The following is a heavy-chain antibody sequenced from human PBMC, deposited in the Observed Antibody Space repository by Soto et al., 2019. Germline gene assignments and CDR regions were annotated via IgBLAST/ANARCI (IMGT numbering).Heavy chain of an antibody. D-gene: IGHD6-19*01. CDR2: TYYRSKWYN. J-gene: IGHJ5*02. Sequence: QVQLQQSGPGLVKPSQTLSLTCAISGDSVSSNSAAWNWIRQSPSRGLEWLGRTYYRSKWYNDYAVSVKSRITINPDTSKNQFSLQLNSVTPEDTAVYYCARDSPNGGSGWWGINWFDPWGQGTLVTVSS. CDR3: ARDSPNGGSGWWGINWFDP. CDR1: GDSVSSNSAA. V-gene: IGHV6-1*01.